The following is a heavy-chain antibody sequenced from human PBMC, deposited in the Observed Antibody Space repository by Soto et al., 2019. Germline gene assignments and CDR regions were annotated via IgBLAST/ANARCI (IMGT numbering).Heavy chain of an antibody. V-gene: IGHV3-21*01. D-gene: IGHD1-20*01. Sequence: EVQLVESGGGLVQPGGSLRLSCAASGFTFSSYSMNWVRQAPGKGLEWVSSISTTSIHIYYADSLKGRFTISRDNVKNSLYLQMNSLRAEDTAVYYCARGITTVQRKDRLDYWGQGTLVTVSS. J-gene: IGHJ4*02. CDR2: ISTTSIHI. CDR3: ARGITTVQRKDRLDY. CDR1: GFTFSSYS.